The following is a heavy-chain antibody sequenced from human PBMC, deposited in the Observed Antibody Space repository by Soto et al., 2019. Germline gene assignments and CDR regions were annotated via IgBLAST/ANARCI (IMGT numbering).Heavy chain of an antibody. CDR1: GFTCSDYY. D-gene: IGHD4-17*01. J-gene: IGHJ4*02. V-gene: IGHV3-11*06. CDR2: ISSSSSYT. CDR3: AREQDRLNDYGAAIDY. Sequence: GGSLRLSCADSGFTCSDYYMSWIRQAPGKGLEWVSYISSSSSYTNYADSVKGRFTISRDNAKNSLYLQMNGLRAEDTAVYYCAREQDRLNDYGAAIDYWGQGTPVTVSS.